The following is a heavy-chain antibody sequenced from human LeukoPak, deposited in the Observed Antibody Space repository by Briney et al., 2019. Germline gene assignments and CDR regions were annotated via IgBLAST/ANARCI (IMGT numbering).Heavy chain of an antibody. CDR3: AESGTGPHPNWFDP. V-gene: IGHV3-23*01. D-gene: IGHD6-13*01. J-gene: IGHJ5*02. CDR2: ISNNGGYT. CDR1: GFTFSSSA. Sequence: PGGSLRLSCAASGFTFSSSAMSWVRQAPGKGLEWVSAISNNGGYTYYADSVQGRFTISRDNSKNTLYLQMNSLRAEDTAVYYCAESGTGPHPNWFDPWGQGTLVTVAS.